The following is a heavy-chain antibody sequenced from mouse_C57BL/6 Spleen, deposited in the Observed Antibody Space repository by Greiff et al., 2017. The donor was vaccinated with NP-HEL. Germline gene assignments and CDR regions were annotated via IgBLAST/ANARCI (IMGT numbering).Heavy chain of an antibody. CDR1: GYTFTSYW. Sequence: QVQLQQPGAELVKPGASVKLSCKASGYTFTSYWMHWVKQRPGQGLEWIGMIHPNSGSTNYNEKFKSKATLTVDKSSSTAYMQLSSLTSEDSAVYDGASDYDGGYFDYWGQGTTLTVSS. D-gene: IGHD2-3*01. V-gene: IGHV1-64*01. CDR2: IHPNSGST. CDR3: ASDYDGGYFDY. J-gene: IGHJ2*01.